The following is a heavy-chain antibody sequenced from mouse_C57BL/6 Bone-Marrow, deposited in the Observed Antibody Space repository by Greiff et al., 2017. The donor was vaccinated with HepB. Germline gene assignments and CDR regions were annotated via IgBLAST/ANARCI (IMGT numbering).Heavy chain of an antibody. J-gene: IGHJ3*01. CDR2: IDPSDSYT. CDR1: GYTFTSYW. D-gene: IGHD1-1*01. CDR3: AGPLGYGSSSFAY. Sequence: VQLQQPGAELVMPGASVKLSCKASGYTFTSYWMHWVKQRPGQGLEWIGEIDPSDSYTNYNQKFKGKSTLTVDKSSSTAYMQLSSLTSEDSAVYYCAGPLGYGSSSFAYWGQGTLVTVSA. V-gene: IGHV1-69*01.